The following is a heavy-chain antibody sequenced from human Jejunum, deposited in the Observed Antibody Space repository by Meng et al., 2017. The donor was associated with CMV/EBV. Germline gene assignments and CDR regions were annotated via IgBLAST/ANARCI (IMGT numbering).Heavy chain of an antibody. V-gene: IGHV4-61*01. CDR2: IYSDGRT. CDR1: GYSVRNYNNY. CDR3: ARFFDH. J-gene: IGHJ4*02. Sequence: LSLTCTVSGYSVRNYNNYWTWIRQPPGKGLEWIGYIYSDGRTNYNPSLKSRITISVDTSKNQFSLKLSSVTAADTAVYYCARFFDHWGQGTLVTVSS.